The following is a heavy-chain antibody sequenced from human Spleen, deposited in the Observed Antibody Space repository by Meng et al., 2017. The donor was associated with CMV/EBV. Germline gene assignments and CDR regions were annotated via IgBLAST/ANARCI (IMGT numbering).Heavy chain of an antibody. J-gene: IGHJ5*02. D-gene: IGHD2-2*01. CDR1: AICSSGYY. Sequence: AICSSGYYWRWIRLPAGKGLEWIGVTYYDGRSYYHPSLKSGVTMSVDTSKNQFSLTLSSATAADTAVYYWARTQYCTSTGCYTGFDPWGQGTLVTVSS. CDR3: ARTQYCTSTGCYTGFDP. CDR2: TYYDGRS. V-gene: IGHV4-30-4*08.